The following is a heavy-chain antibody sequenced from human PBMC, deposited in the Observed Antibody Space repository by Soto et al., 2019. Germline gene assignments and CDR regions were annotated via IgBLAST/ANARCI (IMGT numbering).Heavy chain of an antibody. CDR2: IGGLVAST. Sequence: EVQLLESGGGLVQPGGPLGLPFKPPGLPFTNFPLDGFPKAPGKGREWFSTIGGLVASTYYADSGKGRSTISRDISKSTMYLQMNSLRAEDTAVYFCAKEWESRVGDTSLFDYWGQGTLVTVSS. CDR1: GLPFTNFP. D-gene: IGHD1-26*01. V-gene: IGHV3-23*01. CDR3: AKEWESRVGDTSLFDY. J-gene: IGHJ4*02.